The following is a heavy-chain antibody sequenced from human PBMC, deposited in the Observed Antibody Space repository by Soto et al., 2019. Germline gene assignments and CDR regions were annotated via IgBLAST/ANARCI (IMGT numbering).Heavy chain of an antibody. J-gene: IGHJ5*02. V-gene: IGHV3-33*01. CDR3: ARSLASYGDLDR. D-gene: IGHD5-18*01. CDR1: GFTFSSYG. CDR2: IWSDGTNK. Sequence: QGQLVESGGGVVQPGKSLRLSCRASGFTFSSYGMYWFRQNPGKGLEWVAVIWSDGTNKDIADSVKGRFIISRDNPRTTLYLEMNTLGVEDTGVYYCARSLASYGDLDRWGRGTLVTVSS.